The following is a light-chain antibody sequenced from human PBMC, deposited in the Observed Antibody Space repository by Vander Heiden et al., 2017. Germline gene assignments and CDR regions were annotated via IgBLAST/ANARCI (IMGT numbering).Light chain of an antibody. CDR1: SSDVGGYNY. CDR2: EVS. J-gene: IGLJ2*01. V-gene: IGLV2-14*01. Sequence: QSALTQPASVSASPGQSITISCTGTSSDVGGYNYVSWYQQHPGKAPQLIIFEVSNRPPGVSNRFSASKSGNTASLTISGLQTEDEAHYYCSSYSNKNSAVFGGGTKVTVL. CDR3: SSYSNKNSAV.